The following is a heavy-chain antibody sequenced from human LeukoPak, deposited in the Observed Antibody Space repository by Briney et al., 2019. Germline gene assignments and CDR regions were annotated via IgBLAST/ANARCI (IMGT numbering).Heavy chain of an antibody. D-gene: IGHD5-18*01. J-gene: IGHJ4*02. V-gene: IGHV4-34*01. CDR3: ARAVDTAMVRGFFDY. CDR2: INHSGST. CDR1: GGSFSGYY. Sequence: PSETLSLTCAVYGGSFSGYYWSWIRQPPGKGLEWIGEINHSGSTNYNPSLKSRVTMSVDTSMNQFSLKLSSVTAADTAVYYCARAVDTAMVRGFFDYWGQGTLVTVSS.